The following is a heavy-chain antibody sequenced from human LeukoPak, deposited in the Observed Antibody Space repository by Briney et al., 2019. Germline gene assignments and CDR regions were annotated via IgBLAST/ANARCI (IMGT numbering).Heavy chain of an antibody. V-gene: IGHV4-4*07. CDR1: GGSISSYY. D-gene: IGHD3-16*02. Sequence: PSETLSLTCTVSGGSISSYYWSWIRQPAGKGLEWIGRIYTSGSTNYNPSLKSRVTMSVDTSKNQFSLKLSSVTAADTAVYYCARESDYVWGSYLTHDYWDQGTLVTVSS. J-gene: IGHJ4*02. CDR3: ARESDYVWGSYLTHDY. CDR2: IYTSGST.